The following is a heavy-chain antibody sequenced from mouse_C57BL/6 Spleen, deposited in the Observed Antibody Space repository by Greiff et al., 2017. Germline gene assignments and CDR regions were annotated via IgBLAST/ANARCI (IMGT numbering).Heavy chain of an antibody. J-gene: IGHJ3*01. CDR2: IYPGSGST. Sequence: QVQLKQPGAELVKPGASVKMSCKASGYTFTSYWITWVKQRPGQGLEWIGDIYPGSGSTNYNEKFKSKATLTVDTSSSTAYMQLSSLTSEDSAVYYCASLYDGYQAWFAYWGQGTLVTVSA. CDR1: GYTFTSYW. CDR3: ASLYDGYQAWFAY. D-gene: IGHD2-3*01. V-gene: IGHV1-55*01.